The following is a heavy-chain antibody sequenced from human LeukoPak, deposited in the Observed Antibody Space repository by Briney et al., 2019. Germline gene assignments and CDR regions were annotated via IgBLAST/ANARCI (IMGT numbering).Heavy chain of an antibody. CDR2: ISSSGSTI. Sequence: GGSLRLSCAASGFTFSDYYMSWIRQAPGKGLEWVSYISSSGSTIYYADSVKGRFTISRDNAKNSLYLQMNSLRAEDTAVYYCARDPHYSSYDYEDYWGQGTLVTVSS. J-gene: IGHJ4*02. CDR1: GFTFSDYY. V-gene: IGHV3-11*01. D-gene: IGHD5-12*01. CDR3: ARDPHYSSYDYEDY.